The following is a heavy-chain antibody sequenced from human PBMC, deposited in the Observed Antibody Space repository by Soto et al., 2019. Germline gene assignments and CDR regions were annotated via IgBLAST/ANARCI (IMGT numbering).Heavy chain of an antibody. Sequence: ASVKVSCKASGYTFTGYYMHWVRQAPGQGLEWMGWINPNSGGTNYAQKFQGWVTMTRDTSISTAYMELSRLRSDDTAVYYCARDSRPLYSSGSLAAPDYWGQGTLVTVSS. D-gene: IGHD6-19*01. CDR1: GYTFTGYY. CDR2: INPNSGGT. J-gene: IGHJ4*02. V-gene: IGHV1-2*04. CDR3: ARDSRPLYSSGSLAAPDY.